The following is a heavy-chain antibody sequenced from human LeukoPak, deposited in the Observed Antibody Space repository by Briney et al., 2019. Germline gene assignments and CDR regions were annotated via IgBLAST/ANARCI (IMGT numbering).Heavy chain of an antibody. D-gene: IGHD3-10*01. CDR2: ISSSSRTI. J-gene: IGHJ4*02. V-gene: IGHV3-48*01. Sequence: PGGSLRLSCAASGFTFSSYNMNWVRQAPGKGLEWVSYISSSSRTIYYADSVKGRFTISRDNAKNSLYLQMNSLRAEDTAVYYCAKKFRGVITGPFDYWGQGTLVTVSS. CDR3: AKKFRGVITGPFDY. CDR1: GFTFSSYN.